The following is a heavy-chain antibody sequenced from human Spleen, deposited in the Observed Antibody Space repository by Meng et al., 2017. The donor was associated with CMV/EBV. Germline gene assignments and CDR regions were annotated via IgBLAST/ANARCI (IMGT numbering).Heavy chain of an antibody. D-gene: IGHD2-2*01. CDR2: ISAGGGST. J-gene: IGHJ3*02. V-gene: IGHV3-23*01. Sequence: FTFSSYDMSWVRQVPGKGLEWVSSISAGGGSTYYADSVKGRFTISRDNSKNTLYLQMNSLRAEDTAVYYCAKDCSRTSCQGLGALDIWGQGTMVTVSS. CDR1: FTFSSYD. CDR3: AKDCSRTSCQGLGALDI.